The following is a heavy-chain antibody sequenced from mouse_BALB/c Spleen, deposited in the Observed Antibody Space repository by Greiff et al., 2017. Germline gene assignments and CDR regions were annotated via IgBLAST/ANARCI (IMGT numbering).Heavy chain of an antibody. CDR3: ARWGLRRGYYAMDY. J-gene: IGHJ4*01. V-gene: IGHV1S81*02. CDR1: GYTFTSYW. Sequence: QVQLQQPGAELVKPGASVKLSCKASGYTFTSYWMHWVKQRPGQGLEWIGEINPSNGRTNYNEKFKSKATLTVDKSSSTAYMQLSSLTSEDSAVYYCARWGLRRGYYAMDYWGQGTSVTVSS. CDR2: INPSNGRT. D-gene: IGHD2-2*01.